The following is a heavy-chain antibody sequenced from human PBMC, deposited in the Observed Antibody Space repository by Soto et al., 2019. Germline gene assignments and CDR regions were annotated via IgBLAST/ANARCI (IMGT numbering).Heavy chain of an antibody. CDR1: GYIFTNYY. Sequence: QVQLVQSGAEVKKPGASVKVSCKASGYIFTNYYIHWVRQAPGQVLEWMAIINPLPTSGSTNYAQKFQGRVTVTRDTSTSTVYLELSSLRSDDTAVYYCARDLAAAAYWGQGTLVTVSS. CDR3: ARDLAAAAY. J-gene: IGHJ4*02. D-gene: IGHD6-13*01. CDR2: INPLPTSGST. V-gene: IGHV1-46*01.